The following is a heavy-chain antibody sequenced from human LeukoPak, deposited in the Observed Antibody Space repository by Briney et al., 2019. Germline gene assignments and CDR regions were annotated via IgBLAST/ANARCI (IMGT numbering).Heavy chain of an antibody. CDR3: ARHPPKSRSSTSWTFDP. V-gene: IGHV4-39*01. Sequence: SETLSLTCTVSGGSISSSSYYWGWIRQPPGKGLEWIGSIYYSGSTYYNPSLKSRVTISVDTSKNQFSLKLSSVTAADTAVCYCARHPPKSRSSTSWTFDPWGQGTLVTVSS. D-gene: IGHD2-2*01. J-gene: IGHJ5*02. CDR2: IYYSGST. CDR1: GGSISSSSYY.